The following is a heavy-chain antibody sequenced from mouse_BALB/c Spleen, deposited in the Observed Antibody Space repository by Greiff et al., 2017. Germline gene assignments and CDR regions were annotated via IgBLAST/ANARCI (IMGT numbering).Heavy chain of an antibody. CDR2: ISYSGST. D-gene: IGHD4-1*02. CDR3: ARKNQLGYFDY. CDR1: GYSITSDYA. Sequence: EVKLMESGPGLVKPSQSLSLTCTVTGYSITSDYAWNWIRQFPGNKLEWMGYISYSGSTSYNPSLKSRISITRDTSKNQFFLQLNSVTTEDTATYYCARKNQLGYFDYWGQGTTLTVSS. V-gene: IGHV3-2*02. J-gene: IGHJ2*01.